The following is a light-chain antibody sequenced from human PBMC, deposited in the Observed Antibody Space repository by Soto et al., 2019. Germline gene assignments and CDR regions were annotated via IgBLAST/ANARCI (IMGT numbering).Light chain of an antibody. CDR1: SSNIGAGYD. CDR3: QSYDSSLTVV. CDR2: GNT. V-gene: IGLV1-40*01. J-gene: IGLJ2*01. Sequence: QSVLTQPPSVCGAPGQRVTISCTGSSSNIGAGYDVHWYQQFPGTTPKFLIYGNTNRPSGVPDRFSASKSGTSASLDITGLQAEDEAEYFCQSYDSSLTVVFGGGTKLTVL.